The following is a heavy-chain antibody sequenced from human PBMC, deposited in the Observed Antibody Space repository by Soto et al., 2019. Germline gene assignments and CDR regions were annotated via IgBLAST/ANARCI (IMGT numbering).Heavy chain of an antibody. D-gene: IGHD5-18*01. CDR2: IAYDGSNE. CDR3: AKMTTALGYYYHAMDV. V-gene: IGHV3-30*18. J-gene: IGHJ6*02. Sequence: QVQLVESGGGVVQPGGSLRLSCAASGYTFSRYGMHWVRQAPGKGLEWVTFIAYDGSNEYYADSVTGRFTIARDNSKNTLYLQMNSLRAEDTAVYYCAKMTTALGYYYHAMDVWGQGTTVSVSS. CDR1: GYTFSRYG.